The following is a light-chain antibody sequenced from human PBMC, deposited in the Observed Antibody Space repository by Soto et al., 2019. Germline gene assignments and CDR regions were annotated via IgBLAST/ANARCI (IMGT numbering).Light chain of an antibody. CDR2: KAS. V-gene: IGKV1-5*03. Sequence: DIQMTQSPSTLSGSVGDRVTITCRASQTISSWLAWYQQKPGKAPKLLIYKASSVESGVPSRFSGSGSGTEFTLTISSLQPDDFATYYCQHYNSYLSTFGQGTKVDI. J-gene: IGKJ1*01. CDR3: QHYNSYLST. CDR1: QTISSW.